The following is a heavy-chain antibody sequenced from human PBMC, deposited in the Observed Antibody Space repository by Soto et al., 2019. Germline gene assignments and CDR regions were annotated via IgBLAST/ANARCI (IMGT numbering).Heavy chain of an antibody. V-gene: IGHV4-61*01. J-gene: IGHJ4*02. CDR2: IYYSGST. CDR1: GGSVSSGSYY. D-gene: IGHD1-26*01. Sequence: QVQLQESGPGLVKPSETLSLTCTVSGGSVSSGSYYWSWIRQPPGKGLEWIGYIYYSGSTNYNPSHESRVIISVDTSKNQCSLKLSSVTAADTAVYYCARATLGDDSPYYFDYWGQGTLVTVSS. CDR3: ARATLGDDSPYYFDY.